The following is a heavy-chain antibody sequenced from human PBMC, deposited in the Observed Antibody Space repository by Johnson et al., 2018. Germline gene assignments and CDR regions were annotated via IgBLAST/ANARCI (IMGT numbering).Heavy chain of an antibody. CDR1: SVSLSLHQ. CDR2: IYESGGT. V-gene: IGHV4-59*11. Sequence: QVQLQESGPGLVKPSEPLSLCCTVSSVSLSLHQWNWIRQPPGKGLEWIGVIYESGGTNYNPSLNSRVTISLGASKNQFSLKLSSVTAADTAVYYCARESFSITAGNDGFDIWGQGTMVTVSS. CDR3: ARESFSITAGNDGFDI. D-gene: IGHD6-13*01. J-gene: IGHJ3*02.